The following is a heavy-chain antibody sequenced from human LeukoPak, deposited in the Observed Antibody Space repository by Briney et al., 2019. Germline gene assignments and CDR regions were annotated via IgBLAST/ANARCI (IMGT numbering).Heavy chain of an antibody. CDR2: INPSGGST. D-gene: IGHD5-18*01. J-gene: IGHJ4*02. Sequence: ASVKVSCKASGYTFTTYYMHWVRQAPGQGLEWMGIINPSGGSTSYAQKFQGRVTMTRDTSTSTVYMELSSLRSEDTAVYYCARSDTTMVGDYWGQGTLVTVSS. CDR1: GYTFTTYY. CDR3: ARSDTTMVGDY. V-gene: IGHV1-46*01.